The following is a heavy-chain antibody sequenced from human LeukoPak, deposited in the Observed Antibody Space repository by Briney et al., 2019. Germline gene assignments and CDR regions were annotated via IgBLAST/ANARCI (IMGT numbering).Heavy chain of an antibody. J-gene: IGHJ4*02. Sequence: PGRSLRLSCAASGFTFSNCGMHWVRQAPGKGLEWVSAISGSGGSTYYADSVKGRFTISRDNSKNTLYLQMNSLRAEDTAVYYCAKEPMTAELDYWGQGTLVTVSS. D-gene: IGHD1-7*01. CDR3: AKEPMTAELDY. CDR1: GFTFSNCG. V-gene: IGHV3-23*01. CDR2: ISGSGGST.